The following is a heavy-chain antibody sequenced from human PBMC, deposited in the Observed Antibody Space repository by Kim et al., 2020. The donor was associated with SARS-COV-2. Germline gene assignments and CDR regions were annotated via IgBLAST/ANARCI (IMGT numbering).Heavy chain of an antibody. CDR3: ARVMGYCSGGSCYPYYFDY. CDR1: GFTFSSYW. D-gene: IGHD2-15*01. J-gene: IGHJ4*02. V-gene: IGHV3-7*01. CDR2: IKQDGSEK. Sequence: GGSLRLSCAASGFTFSSYWMSWVRQAPGKGLEWVANIKQDGSEKYYVDSVKGRFTISRDNAKNSLYLQMNSLRAEDTAVYYCARVMGYCSGGSCYPYYFDYWGQGTLVTVSS.